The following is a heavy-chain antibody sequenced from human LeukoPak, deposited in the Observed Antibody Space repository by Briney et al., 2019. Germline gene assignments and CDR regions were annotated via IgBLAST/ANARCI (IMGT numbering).Heavy chain of an antibody. CDR3: ARSPSAYYDILSGYHYFDN. Sequence: GASAKVSCKASGGTFSTHPITWVRQAPGQGLESMGGIIPVVGTTTYAQKFKGRVTITTDQSTSTAYLELSSLTSEDTAVYYCARSPSAYYDILSGYHYFDNWGQGTLVTVSS. CDR1: GGTFSTHP. J-gene: IGHJ4*02. D-gene: IGHD3-9*01. V-gene: IGHV1-69*05. CDR2: IIPVVGTT.